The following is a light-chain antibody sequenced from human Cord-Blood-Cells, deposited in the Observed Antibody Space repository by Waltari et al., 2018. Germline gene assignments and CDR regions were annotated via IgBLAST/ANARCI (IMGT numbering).Light chain of an antibody. CDR1: NSDVGVYNY. CDR3: SSYTSSSYV. Sequence: QSALPQPASFSGSPGPSITISCSGPNSDVGVYNYLSWYQQHQGKAPKLMIHDVSNRPSGVSNRFSGSKSGNTASLTISGLQAEDEADYYCSSYTSSSYVFGTGTKVTVL. V-gene: IGLV2-14*03. CDR2: DVS. J-gene: IGLJ1*01.